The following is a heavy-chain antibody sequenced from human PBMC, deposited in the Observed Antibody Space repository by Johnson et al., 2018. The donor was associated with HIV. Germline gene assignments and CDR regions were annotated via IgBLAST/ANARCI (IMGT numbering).Heavy chain of an antibody. Sequence: QMQLVESGGGVVQPGRSLRLSCAASGFTFSSYAMHWVRQAPGKGLAWVAVISYDGSNKYYADSVKGRFTISRDNSKNTMYLQMNSLRAEDTAVYYCARVTMIVVVMQAFDIWGQGTMVTVSS. CDR2: ISYDGSNK. CDR1: GFTFSSYA. V-gene: IGHV3-30-3*01. J-gene: IGHJ3*02. CDR3: ARVTMIVVVMQAFDI. D-gene: IGHD3-22*01.